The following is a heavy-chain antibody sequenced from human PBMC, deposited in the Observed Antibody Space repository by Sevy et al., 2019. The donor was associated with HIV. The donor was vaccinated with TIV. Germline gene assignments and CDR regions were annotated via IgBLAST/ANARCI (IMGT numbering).Heavy chain of an antibody. D-gene: IGHD3-22*01. Sequence: ASVKVSCKASGYTFTEYYVHWLRQAPGQGLEWMGWINPQTGGTYFAKKFQDRVTLTTATSINAVYMELSGLKFDDTAVFYCARVGDYFDTSGYYPLKYWGLGTLVTVSS. V-gene: IGHV1-2*02. CDR2: INPQTGGT. CDR3: ARVGDYFDTSGYYPLKY. J-gene: IGHJ4*02. CDR1: GYTFTEYY.